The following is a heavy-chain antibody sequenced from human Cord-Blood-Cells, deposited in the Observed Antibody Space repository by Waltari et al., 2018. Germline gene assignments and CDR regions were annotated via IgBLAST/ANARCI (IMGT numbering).Heavy chain of an antibody. J-gene: IGHJ4*02. D-gene: IGHD6-13*01. CDR3: ARSSSSWYYLDY. CDR1: GYTFTGYY. CDR2: FNPKSGGT. Sequence: QVQLVQSGAEVKKPGASVKVSCKASGYTFTGYYMQWVGQAHGQGLEWMGWFNPKSGGTNDAQKFQGRVTMTRDTSISTAYMELGRLRSDDTAVYYCARSSSSWYYLDYWGQGTLVTVSS. V-gene: IGHV1-2*02.